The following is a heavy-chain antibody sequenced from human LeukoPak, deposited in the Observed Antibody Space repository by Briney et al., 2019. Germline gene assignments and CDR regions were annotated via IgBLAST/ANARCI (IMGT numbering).Heavy chain of an antibody. CDR1: GYTFTSYG. V-gene: IGHV1-18*01. CDR2: ISAYNGNT. D-gene: IGHD2-2*01. J-gene: IGHJ6*02. CDR3: ARGGEKVVVPAAVGAHYYYYGMDV. Sequence: ASVKVSSKASGYTFTSYGISWVRQAPGQGLEWMGWISAYNGNTNYAQKLQGRVTMTTDTSTSTAYMELRSLRSDDTAVYYCARGGEKVVVPAAVGAHYYYYGMDVWGQGTTVTVSS.